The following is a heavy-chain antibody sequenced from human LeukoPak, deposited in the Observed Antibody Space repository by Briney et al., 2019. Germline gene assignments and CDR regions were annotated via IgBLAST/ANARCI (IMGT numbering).Heavy chain of an antibody. CDR3: ATGDTYIDY. J-gene: IGHJ4*02. CDR1: GGSISSSSYY. Sequence: SETLSLTCTVSGGSISSSSYYWGWIRQPPGKGPEWIGYVSYTGGTNYNPSLTSRLTISMDTSKNQFSLKLTSVSAADTAVYYCATGDTYIDYWGQGTLVTVSS. CDR2: VSYTGGT. V-gene: IGHV4-61*05. D-gene: IGHD5-18*01.